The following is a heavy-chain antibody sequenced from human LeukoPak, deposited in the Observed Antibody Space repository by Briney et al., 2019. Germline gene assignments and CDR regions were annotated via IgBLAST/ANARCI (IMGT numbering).Heavy chain of an antibody. CDR3: ARVRSGWYFDY. D-gene: IGHD6-19*01. V-gene: IGHV4-31*03. CDR2: IYYSGST. J-gene: IGHJ4*02. Sequence: SETLSLTCTVSGGSISSGGYYWSWIRQHPGKGLEWIGYIYYSGSTYYNPSLMSRVTISVDTSKNQFSLKLSSVTAADTAVYYCARVRSGWYFDYWGQGTLVTVSS. CDR1: GGSISSGGYY.